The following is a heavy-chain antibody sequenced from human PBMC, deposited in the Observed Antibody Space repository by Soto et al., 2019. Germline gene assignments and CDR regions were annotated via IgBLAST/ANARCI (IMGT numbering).Heavy chain of an antibody. D-gene: IGHD2-8*01. CDR1: GFTFSGYS. V-gene: IGHV3-21*01. CDR2: ISGPSIYI. CDR3: ARGFRNGFNV. J-gene: IGHJ6*02. Sequence: EVQLVESGGGLVKPGGSLRLSCVASGFTFSGYSINWVRQAPGKGLEWVSYISGPSIYIYYADSVKGRFTISRDNAKSAVYLQMNSLRAEDTAVYYCARGFRNGFNVWGQGTKVSVS.